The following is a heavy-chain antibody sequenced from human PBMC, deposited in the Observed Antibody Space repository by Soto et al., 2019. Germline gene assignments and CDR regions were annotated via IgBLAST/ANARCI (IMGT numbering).Heavy chain of an antibody. CDR2: IRYDGSNR. J-gene: IGHJ4*02. D-gene: IGHD5-12*01. V-gene: IGHV3-33*06. Sequence: QVKLVESGGGVVQPGRSLRLSCATSGFRFSNYGMHWVRQTPGKGLEWVALIRYDGSNRFHADSVKGRFTISRDISESTVFLEKDSPRIEETAGKFWGEESRRGRPDRIDQLGQGTLV. CDR3: GEESRRGRPDRIDQ. CDR1: GFRFSNYG.